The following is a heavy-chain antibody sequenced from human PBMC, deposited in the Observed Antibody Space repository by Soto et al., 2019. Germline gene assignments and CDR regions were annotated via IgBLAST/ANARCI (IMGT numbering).Heavy chain of an antibody. CDR2: ISYDGDNK. D-gene: IGHD3-16*01. Sequence: QVQLVESGGGVVQPGRSLTLSCAASGFTFRNYAMHWVRQAPGKGLEWLATISYDGDNKYYTDSVKGPFTISRDNSKNTLYLQMNSLRPEDTAVYYCARPWGQLSTYYYGMDTWGQGTTVTVSS. CDR3: ARPWGQLSTYYYGMDT. CDR1: GFTFRNYA. J-gene: IGHJ6*02. V-gene: IGHV3-30-3*01.